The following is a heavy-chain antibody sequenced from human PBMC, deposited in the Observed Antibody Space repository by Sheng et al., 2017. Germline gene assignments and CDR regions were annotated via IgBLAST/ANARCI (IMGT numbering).Heavy chain of an antibody. CDR1: GGSISSSSYY. V-gene: IGHV4-39*07. CDR2: IYYSGST. Sequence: QLQLQESGPGLVKPSETLSLTCTVSGGSISSSSYYWGWIRQPPGKGLEWIGSIYYSGSTYYNPSLKSRVTISVDTSKNQFSLKLSSVTAADTAVYYCARDLGRWELLKYYYYGMDVVGPRGPRVTVSS. J-gene: IGHJ6*02. D-gene: IGHD1-26*01. CDR3: ARDLGRWELLKYYYYGMDV.